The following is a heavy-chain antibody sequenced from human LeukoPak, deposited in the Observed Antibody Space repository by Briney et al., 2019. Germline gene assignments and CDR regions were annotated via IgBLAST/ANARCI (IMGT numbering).Heavy chain of an antibody. CDR2: IYYSGST. J-gene: IGHJ4*02. Sequence: SETLSLTCTVSGGSISSYYWSWIRQPPGKGLEWIGYIYYSGSTNYNPSLKSRVTISVDTSKNQFSLKLSSVTAADTAVYYCARVPRQQLECYFDYWGQGTLVTVSS. CDR3: ARVPRQQLECYFDY. D-gene: IGHD6-13*01. CDR1: GGSISSYY. V-gene: IGHV4-59*01.